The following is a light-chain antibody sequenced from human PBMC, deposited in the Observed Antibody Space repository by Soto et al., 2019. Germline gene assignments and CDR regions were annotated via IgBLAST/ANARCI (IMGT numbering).Light chain of an antibody. CDR1: NSDVGDHNS. CDR3: SSYTSTDTLP. Sequence: QSALTQPASVSGSPGQSITISCTGTNSDVGDHNSVAWYQQHPGKAPKLLIYDVSNRPSGVSNRFSGSKSGNTASLTISGLQAEDEADYYCSSYTSTDTLPFGGGTMLTVL. CDR2: DVS. V-gene: IGLV2-14*01. J-gene: IGLJ2*01.